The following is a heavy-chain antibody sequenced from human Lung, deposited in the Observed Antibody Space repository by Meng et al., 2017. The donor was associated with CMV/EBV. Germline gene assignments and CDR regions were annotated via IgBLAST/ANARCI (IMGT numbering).Heavy chain of an antibody. CDR3: ARETGSSGWYGPGY. D-gene: IGHD6-19*01. Sequence: GGSLRLXXAASGFNFRTYSMNWVRQAPGKGLDWVSSISSSSTYIYYADSVKGRFTISRDNAKNSLYLQMNSLRAEDTAVYYCARETGSSGWYGPGYWGQGTXVTVSS. J-gene: IGHJ4*02. CDR2: ISSSSTYI. CDR1: GFNFRTYS. V-gene: IGHV3-21*01.